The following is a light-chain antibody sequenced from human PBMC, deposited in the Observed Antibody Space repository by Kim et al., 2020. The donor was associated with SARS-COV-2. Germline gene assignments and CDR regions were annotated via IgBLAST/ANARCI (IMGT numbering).Light chain of an antibody. CDR1: ESITTY. J-gene: IGKJ4*01. CDR3: QESYDTPLT. Sequence: ASVGDRVTITCRASESITTYLNWYQKKPGKAPKLLIYGASTLQGGVPSRFSDSGYGTDFSLTISSLQPEDFGTYYCQESYDTPLTFGGGTKVDIK. V-gene: IGKV1-39*01. CDR2: GAS.